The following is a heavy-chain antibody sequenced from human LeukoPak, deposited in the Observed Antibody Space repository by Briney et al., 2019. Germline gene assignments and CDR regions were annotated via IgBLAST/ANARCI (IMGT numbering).Heavy chain of an antibody. D-gene: IGHD5-12*01. CDR1: GFTFSYYS. Sequence: PGGSLRLSCAASGFTFSYYSMNWVRQAPGKGLEWVALISSDGNDKFSGDSVKGGFTISREESKSTQYLQLNSLRAEDTAVYYCTTKVIRGNSGDDYDDWAQGPLVSVSS. V-gene: IGHV3-30*03. J-gene: IGHJ4*02. CDR2: ISSDGNDK. CDR3: TTKVIRGNSGDDYDD.